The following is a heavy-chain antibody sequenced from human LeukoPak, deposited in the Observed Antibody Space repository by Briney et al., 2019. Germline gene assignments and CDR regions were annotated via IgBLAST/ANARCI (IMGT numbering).Heavy chain of an antibody. D-gene: IGHD6-19*01. V-gene: IGHV4-34*01. Sequence: PSETLSLTCAVYGGSFSGYYWSWIRQPPGKGLEWIGEINHSGSTNYNPSLKSRVTISVDTSKNQFSLKLSSVTAADTAVYYCARDRGIAVAGTDFDYWGQGILVTVSS. CDR1: GGSFSGYY. CDR2: INHSGST. CDR3: ARDRGIAVAGTDFDY. J-gene: IGHJ4*02.